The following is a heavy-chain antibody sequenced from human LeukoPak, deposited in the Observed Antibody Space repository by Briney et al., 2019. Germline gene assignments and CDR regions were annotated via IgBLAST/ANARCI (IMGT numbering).Heavy chain of an antibody. CDR3: ARDNSVGDNAWWFDP. J-gene: IGHJ5*02. CDR2: INPSGSST. Sequence: ASVKVSCKASGYTFTGHYMHWVRQAPGQGLEWMGLINPSGSSTLYAQKFQGRVTMTRDMSTSTDYMELSSLRSEDTAIYYCARDNSVGDNAWWFDPWGQGTLVTVSS. V-gene: IGHV1-46*01. D-gene: IGHD1-26*01. CDR1: GYTFTGHY.